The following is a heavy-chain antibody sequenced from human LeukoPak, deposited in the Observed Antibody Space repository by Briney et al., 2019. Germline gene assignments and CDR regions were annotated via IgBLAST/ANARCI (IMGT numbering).Heavy chain of an antibody. CDR2: INHSGST. D-gene: IGHD5-12*01. CDR3: AREVATANGRVFDY. V-gene: IGHV4-34*01. Sequence: KPSETLSLTCAVYGGSFSGYYWSWIRQPPGKGLEWIGEINHSGSTNYNPSLKSRVTISVDTSKNQFSLKLTSVTAADTAVYYCAREVATANGRVFDYWGQGTLVTVSS. CDR1: GGSFSGYY. J-gene: IGHJ4*02.